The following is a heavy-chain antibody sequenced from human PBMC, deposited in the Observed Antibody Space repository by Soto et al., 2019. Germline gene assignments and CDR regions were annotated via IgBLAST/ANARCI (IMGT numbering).Heavy chain of an antibody. CDR2: ISSSSSTI. CDR3: ARDRYYYDSSGYYFNWFDP. V-gene: IGHV3-48*02. Sequence: LRLSCAASGFTFSSYSMNWVRQAPGKGLEWVSYISSSSSTIYYADSVKGRFTISRDNAKNSLYLQMNSLRDEDTAVYYCARDRYYYDSSGYYFNWFDPWGQGTLVTVSS. D-gene: IGHD3-22*01. J-gene: IGHJ5*02. CDR1: GFTFSSYS.